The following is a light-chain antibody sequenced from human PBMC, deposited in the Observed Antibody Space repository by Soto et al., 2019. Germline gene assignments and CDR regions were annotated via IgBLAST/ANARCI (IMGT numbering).Light chain of an antibody. V-gene: IGKV1-6*01. CDR3: LQDYNYPRT. J-gene: IGKJ1*01. CDR2: ASS. Sequence: AIQMTQSPSSLSASVGDRVNITCRASQGIRNDLAWYQQRPGAAPKLLIFASSNLQTGVPSRFRGSGSGTDFTLTISSLLPDDFATYYCLQDYNYPRTFGQGTKVDI. CDR1: QGIRND.